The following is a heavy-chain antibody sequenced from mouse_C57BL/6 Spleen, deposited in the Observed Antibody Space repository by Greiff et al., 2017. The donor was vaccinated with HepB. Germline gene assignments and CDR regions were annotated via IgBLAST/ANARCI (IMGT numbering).Heavy chain of an antibody. CDR3: ARRDGYYPWFAY. CDR1: GYTFTDYY. Sequence: VQLQQSGPELVKPGASVKISCKASGYTFTDYYMNWVKQSHGKSLEWIGDINPNNGGTSYNQKFKGKATLTVDKSSSTAYMESRSLTSEDSAVYYCARRDGYYPWFAYWGQGTLVTVSA. V-gene: IGHV1-26*01. J-gene: IGHJ3*01. CDR2: INPNNGGT. D-gene: IGHD2-3*01.